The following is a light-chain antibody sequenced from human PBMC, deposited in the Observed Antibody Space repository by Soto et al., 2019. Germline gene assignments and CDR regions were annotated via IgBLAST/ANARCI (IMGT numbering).Light chain of an antibody. CDR3: LQYGSSPRT. V-gene: IGKV3-20*01. CDR1: QSVSSSY. J-gene: IGKJ1*01. CDR2: GAS. Sequence: EIVLTQSPGTLSLSPGERATLSCRASQSVSSSYLAWYQQKPGQAPRLLIYGASSRATGIPDRFSGSGSGTDFTLTISRLEPEAFAVYYCLQYGSSPRTFGQGTKVDIK.